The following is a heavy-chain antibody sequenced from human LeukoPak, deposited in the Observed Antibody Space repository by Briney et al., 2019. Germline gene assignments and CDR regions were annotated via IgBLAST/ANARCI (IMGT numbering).Heavy chain of an antibody. CDR2: IRSSSSYI. Sequence: GGSLRLSCAASGFTFSSYAMSWVRQAPGKGLEWVSSIRSSSSYIEYADSVKGRFTISRDNAKNSLYLQMNSLRAEDTAVYYCARNYDILTGFDYWGQGTLVTVSS. CDR1: GFTFSSYA. D-gene: IGHD3-9*01. CDR3: ARNYDILTGFDY. J-gene: IGHJ4*02. V-gene: IGHV3-21*01.